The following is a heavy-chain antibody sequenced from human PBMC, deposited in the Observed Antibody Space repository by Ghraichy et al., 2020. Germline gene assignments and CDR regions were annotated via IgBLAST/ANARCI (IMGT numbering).Heavy chain of an antibody. CDR3: ARGLHYYDSSGYYSWFDP. CDR2: MYYSGGT. Sequence: SETLSLTCSVSGASISSHYWSWIRQPPGKGLEWIGYMYYSGGTTYNPSLKSRVTMSVDTSKNQFSLKLRSVTAADTAVYYCARGLHYYDSSGYYSWFDPWGQGTLVTVSS. V-gene: IGHV4-59*11. J-gene: IGHJ5*02. CDR1: GASISSHY. D-gene: IGHD3-22*01.